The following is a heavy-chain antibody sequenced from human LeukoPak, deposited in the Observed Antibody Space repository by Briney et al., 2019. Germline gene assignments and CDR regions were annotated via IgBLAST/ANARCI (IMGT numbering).Heavy chain of an antibody. Sequence: PGGSLRLSCAASGLTFSSYWMHWVRHAPGKGLVWVSRINSDGSSTNYADSVKGRFTISRDNAKNTLYLQMNSLRAEDTAVYYCARDLMVRGVFDYWGQGTLVTVSS. CDR3: ARDLMVRGVFDY. CDR1: GLTFSSYW. J-gene: IGHJ4*02. D-gene: IGHD3-10*01. CDR2: INSDGSST. V-gene: IGHV3-74*01.